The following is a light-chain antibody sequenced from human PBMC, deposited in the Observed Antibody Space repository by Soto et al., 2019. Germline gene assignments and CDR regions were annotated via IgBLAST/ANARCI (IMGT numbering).Light chain of an antibody. CDR3: QHYNSYSEA. V-gene: IGKV1-5*01. CDR2: DDS. Sequence: DIQVTQSPTSLSASVGDRVTITCRAGQTISTWMAWYQQKPGKAPKLLVYDDSTLQSGVASRFSGSGSGTEFTLIISGLQPDDFATYYCQHYNSYSEAFGQGTKVDIK. J-gene: IGKJ1*01. CDR1: QTISTW.